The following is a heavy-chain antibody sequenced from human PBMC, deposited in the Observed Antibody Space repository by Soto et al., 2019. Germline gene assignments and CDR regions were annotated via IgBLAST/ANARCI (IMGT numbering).Heavy chain of an antibody. CDR3: ATHESGHWISTSCYKGGYYYGMDV. Sequence: QVQLVQSGAEVKKPGSSVKVSCKASGGTFSSYAISWVRQAPGQGLEWMGGIIPIFATADYAQKFQGRVTITADVSTSTAYMELSSRTSEDTAVYYCATHESGHWISTSCYKGGYYYGMDVWGQGPTVTVSS. CDR1: GGTFSSYA. V-gene: IGHV1-69*12. J-gene: IGHJ6*02. CDR2: IIPIFATA. D-gene: IGHD2-2*02.